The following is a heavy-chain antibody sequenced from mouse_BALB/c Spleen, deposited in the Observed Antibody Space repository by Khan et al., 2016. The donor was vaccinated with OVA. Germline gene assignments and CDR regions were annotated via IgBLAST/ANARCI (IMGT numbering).Heavy chain of an antibody. CDR1: GYTFSDYV. V-gene: IGHV1-77*01. CDR2: IYPGSGNP. CDR3: ARSGYGSLVY. D-gene: IGHD1-1*01. Sequence: VQLQESGPVLVKPGASVKMSCKASGYTFSDYVMNWVKQRTGQGLEWIGQIYPGSGNPYYNEKFKGKATLTTDKSSNTAYMQLSSLTSEDSAVYCCARSGYGSLVYWGQGTALTVSS. J-gene: IGHJ2*01.